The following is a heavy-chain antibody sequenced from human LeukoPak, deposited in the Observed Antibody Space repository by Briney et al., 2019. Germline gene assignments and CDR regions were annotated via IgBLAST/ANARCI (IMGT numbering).Heavy chain of an antibody. V-gene: IGHV1-2*02. CDR2: INPDSGGT. D-gene: IGHD3-10*02. Sequence: RASVKVSCKASGYTFTDYYMHWVRQTPGQGLEWMGWINPDSGGTNYALMFQGRVTMTRNTSLNTAYMELSTLRSDDTAVYYCARAKPDGREDNWGQGTLVTVSS. CDR3: ARAKPDGREDN. CDR1: GYTFTDYY. J-gene: IGHJ4*02.